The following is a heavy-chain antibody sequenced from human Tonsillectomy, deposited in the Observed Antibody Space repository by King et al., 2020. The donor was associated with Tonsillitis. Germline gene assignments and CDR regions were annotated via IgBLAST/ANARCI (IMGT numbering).Heavy chain of an antibody. J-gene: IGHJ4*02. CDR3: AKDRGYSYGYNYLEH. CDR1: GFIFDDYA. D-gene: IGHD5-18*01. Sequence: DVQLVESGGGLVQPGRSLRLSCAASGFIFDDYAMHWVRQAPGKGLEWVSGISWNSGSIGYADSVKGRFTISRDNAKNSLYLQMNSLRAEDTALYYCAKDRGYSYGYNYLEHRGQGNLVHGSS. CDR2: ISWNSGSI. V-gene: IGHV3-9*01.